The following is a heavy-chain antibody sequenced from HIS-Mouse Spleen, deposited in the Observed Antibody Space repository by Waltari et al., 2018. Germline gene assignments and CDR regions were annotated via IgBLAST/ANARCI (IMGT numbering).Heavy chain of an antibody. CDR1: GGPISSSSYY. Sequence: QLQLQESGPGLVKPSETLSFTCTVSGGPISSSSYYWGWVGQPPRKGLEWIGSIYYSGSTYYNPSLKSRVTISVDTSKNQFSLKLSSVTAADTAVYYCAREIPYSSSWYDWYFDLWGRGTLVTVSS. J-gene: IGHJ2*01. V-gene: IGHV4-39*07. CDR3: AREIPYSSSWYDWYFDL. CDR2: IYYSGST. D-gene: IGHD6-13*01.